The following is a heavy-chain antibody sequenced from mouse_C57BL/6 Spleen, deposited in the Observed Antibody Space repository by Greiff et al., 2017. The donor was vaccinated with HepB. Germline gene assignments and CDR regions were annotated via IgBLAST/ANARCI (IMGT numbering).Heavy chain of an antibody. CDR3: ARTNYYGSSPVLNV. J-gene: IGHJ1*03. V-gene: IGHV1-18*01. CDR2: INPNNGGT. Sequence: VHVKQSGPELVKPGASVKIPCKASGYTFTDYNMAWVKQSHGKSLEWIGDINPNNGGTIYNQKFKGKATLTVDKSSSTAYMELRSLTSEDTAVYYCARTNYYGSSPVLNVWGTGTTVTVSS. D-gene: IGHD1-1*01. CDR1: GYTFTDYN.